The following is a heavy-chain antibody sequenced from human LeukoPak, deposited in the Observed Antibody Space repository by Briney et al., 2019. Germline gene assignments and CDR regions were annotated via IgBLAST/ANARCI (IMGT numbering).Heavy chain of an antibody. CDR3: AREGKDWYLDL. J-gene: IGHJ2*01. CDR2: IGTAGAT. V-gene: IGHV3-13*01. Sequence: GGSLRLSCAASGFTFSNYDMHWVRQATGKGLEWVSNIGTAGATYYPGSVKGRFTISRENAKNSLYLQMNSLRAGDTAVYYCAREGKDWYLDLWGRGTLVIVSS. CDR1: GFTFSNYD. D-gene: IGHD4-23*01.